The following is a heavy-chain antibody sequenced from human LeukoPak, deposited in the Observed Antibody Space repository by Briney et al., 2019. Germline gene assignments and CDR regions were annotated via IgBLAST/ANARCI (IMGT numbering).Heavy chain of an antibody. V-gene: IGHV4-30-2*01. D-gene: IGHD2-2*01. CDR1: GGSISSGGYS. CDR2: IYHSGST. CDR3: ARDLTLIGFSRSNWFDP. Sequence: PSETLSLTCAVSGGSISSGGYSWSWIRQPPGKGLEWIGYIYHSGSTYYNPSLKSRVTISVDRSKNQFSLNLSSVTAADTAVYYCARDLTLIGFSRSNWFDPWGQGTLVTVSS. J-gene: IGHJ5*02.